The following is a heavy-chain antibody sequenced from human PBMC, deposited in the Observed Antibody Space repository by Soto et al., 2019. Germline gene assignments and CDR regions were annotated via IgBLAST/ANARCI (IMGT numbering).Heavy chain of an antibody. D-gene: IGHD6-19*01. Sequence: QPGGSLRLSCAASGFTFSSYGMHWVRQAPGKGLEWVAVIWYDGSNKYYADSVKGRFTISRDNSKNTLYLQMNSLRAEDTAVYYCARELLAVAGMTYYFDYWGQGT. CDR2: IWYDGSNK. CDR1: GFTFSSYG. CDR3: ARELLAVAGMTYYFDY. J-gene: IGHJ4*02. V-gene: IGHV3-33*01.